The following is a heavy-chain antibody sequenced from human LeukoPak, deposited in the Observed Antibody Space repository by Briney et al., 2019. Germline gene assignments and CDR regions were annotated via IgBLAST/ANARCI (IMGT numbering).Heavy chain of an antibody. D-gene: IGHD3-3*01. Sequence: GGSLRLSCAASGFTFSSYAMSWVRQAPGKGLEWVSAISGSGGSTYYADSVKGRFTTSRDNSKNTLYLQMNSLRAEDTAVYYCAKSWVCITIFGVVIIRALDDYYYGMDVWGQGTTVTVSS. V-gene: IGHV3-23*01. CDR1: GFTFSSYA. CDR3: AKSWVCITIFGVVIIRALDDYYYGMDV. CDR2: ISGSGGST. J-gene: IGHJ6*02.